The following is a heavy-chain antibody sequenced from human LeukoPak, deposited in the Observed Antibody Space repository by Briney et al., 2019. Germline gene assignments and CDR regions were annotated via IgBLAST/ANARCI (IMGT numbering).Heavy chain of an antibody. D-gene: IGHD6-19*01. V-gene: IGHV3-21*01. CDR3: ARFDSSGWDVGFDY. J-gene: IGHJ4*02. CDR2: ISSSSSYI. Sequence: GGSLRLSCAASGFTFSSYSMNWVRQAPGKGLEWVSSISSSSSYIYYADSVKGRFTISRDNAKNSLYLQMNSLRAEDTAVYYCARFDSSGWDVGFDYWGQGTLVTVSS. CDR1: GFTFSSYS.